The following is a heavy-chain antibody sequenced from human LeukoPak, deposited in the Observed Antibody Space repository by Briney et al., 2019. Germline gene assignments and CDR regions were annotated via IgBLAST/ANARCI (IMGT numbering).Heavy chain of an antibody. D-gene: IGHD3-10*01. CDR2: INVGNGNT. V-gene: IGHV1-3*01. CDR3: AALSVITMVRGGLY. J-gene: IGHJ4*02. CDR1: GYTFTAYA. Sequence: GASVKVSCKASGYTFTAYAIHWVRQAPGQRLEWMGWINVGNGNTKYSQKFQGRVTITRDTSASTAYMELSSLRSEDTAVYYCAALSVITMVRGGLYWGQGTLVTVSS.